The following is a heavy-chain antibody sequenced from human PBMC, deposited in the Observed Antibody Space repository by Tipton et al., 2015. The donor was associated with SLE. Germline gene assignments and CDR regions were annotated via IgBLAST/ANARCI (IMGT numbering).Heavy chain of an antibody. Sequence: SLRLSCAASGFTFSSYAMTWVRQAPGKGLEWVSVIYSGGSSTYYADSVKGRFTISRDNSKNTLYLQMNSLRAEDTAVYYCVRVVDCGGDCSPGAFDMWGQGTMVAVSS. V-gene: IGHV3-23*03. CDR3: VRVVDCGGDCSPGAFDM. D-gene: IGHD2-21*01. J-gene: IGHJ3*02. CDR2: IYSGGSST. CDR1: GFTFSSYA.